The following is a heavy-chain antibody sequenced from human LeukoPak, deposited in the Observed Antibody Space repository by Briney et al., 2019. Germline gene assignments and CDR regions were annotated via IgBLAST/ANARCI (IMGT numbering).Heavy chain of an antibody. CDR2: IIPILGIV. J-gene: IGHJ5*02. V-gene: IGHV1-69*10. CDR3: ARGVPKYDFWSGKGFDP. CDR1: GGTFSSYA. D-gene: IGHD3-3*01. Sequence: ASVKVSCKASGGTFSSYAISWVRQAPGQGLEWMGRIIPILGIVNYAQKFQGRVTITADKSTSTAYMELSSLRSEDMAVYYCARGVPKYDFWSGKGFDPWGQGTLVTVSS.